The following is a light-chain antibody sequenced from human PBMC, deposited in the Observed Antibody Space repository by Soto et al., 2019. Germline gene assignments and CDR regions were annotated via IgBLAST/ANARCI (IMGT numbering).Light chain of an antibody. J-gene: IGKJ3*01. Sequence: IVMTQSPLSLPVTPGEPASISCRSSPSLLHSNGYNYLDWYLQKPVQSPQLLIYLGSNRASRDPDRFSGRGAGTDFTLKISRVEHEYVWAYYCMQALQPPPIPVGPGTKVDIK. CDR2: LGS. CDR1: PSLLHSNGYNY. V-gene: IGKV2-28*01. CDR3: MQALQPPPIP.